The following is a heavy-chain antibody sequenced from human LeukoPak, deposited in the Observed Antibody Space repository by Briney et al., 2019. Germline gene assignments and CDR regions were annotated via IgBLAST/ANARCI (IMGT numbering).Heavy chain of an antibody. Sequence: GGSLRLSCAASGFTVSSNYMSWVRQAPGKGLEWVSVIYSGGSTYYADSVKGRFTISRDNSKNTLYLQMNSLRAEDTAVYYCARESSTIPFDYWGQGTLVTVSS. CDR1: GFTVSSNY. CDR2: IYSGGST. J-gene: IGHJ4*02. V-gene: IGHV3-53*01. CDR3: ARESSTIPFDY. D-gene: IGHD2-2*01.